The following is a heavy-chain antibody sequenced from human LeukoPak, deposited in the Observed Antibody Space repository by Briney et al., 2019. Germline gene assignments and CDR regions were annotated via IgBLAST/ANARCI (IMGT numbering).Heavy chain of an antibody. CDR2: ITASGGNT. J-gene: IGHJ4*02. CDR1: GFTFSSYA. CDR3: AKEKTYDFWSGFYPFDY. V-gene: IGHV3-23*01. Sequence: PGGSLRLSCAASGFTFSSYAMGWVRQAPGKGLEWVSAITASGGNTYYADSVKGRFTISRDNSKKTLYLQMNSLRAEDTAVYYCAKEKTYDFWSGFYPFDYWGQGTLVTVSS. D-gene: IGHD3-3*01.